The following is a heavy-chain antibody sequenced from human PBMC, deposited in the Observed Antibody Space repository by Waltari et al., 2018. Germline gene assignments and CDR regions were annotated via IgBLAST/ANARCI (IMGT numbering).Heavy chain of an antibody. J-gene: IGHJ4*02. CDR1: GFTFNNYN. V-gene: IGHV3-21*02. Sequence: DVQLVESGGGLVKPGGSLRLSCAASGFTFNNYNMYWVRQAPGGGLGWVASISSISIFMYYSDAVQCRFTCSRDNSKDTLYLQMNSLRPEDTAMYYCAKDPRSRADYLAHFEYWGQGTLVTVSS. CDR3: AKDPRSRADYLAHFEY. D-gene: IGHD4-17*01. CDR2: ISSISIFM.